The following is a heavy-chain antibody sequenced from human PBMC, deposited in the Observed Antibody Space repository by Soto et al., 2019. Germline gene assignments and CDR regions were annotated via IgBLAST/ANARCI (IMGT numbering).Heavy chain of an antibody. Sequence: GESLKISCKGSGYSFTSYWIGWVRQMPGKGLKWMGIIYPGDSDTRYSPSFQGQVTISADKSISTAYLQWSSLKASDTAMYYCATLPSIVGATNYFDYWGQGTLVTVSS. D-gene: IGHD1-26*01. CDR3: ATLPSIVGATNYFDY. CDR1: GYSFTSYW. J-gene: IGHJ4*02. CDR2: IYPGDSDT. V-gene: IGHV5-51*01.